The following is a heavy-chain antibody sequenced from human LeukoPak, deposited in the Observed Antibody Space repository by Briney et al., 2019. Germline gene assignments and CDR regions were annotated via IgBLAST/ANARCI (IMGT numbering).Heavy chain of an antibody. V-gene: IGHV4-34*01. CDR2: INHSGSS. Sequence: SETLSLTCALSGGSITDYFYNWVRQPPGKGLEWIGEINHSGSSTYNPSLKSRVIISVDTSKNQFSLKLSLVTAADTAVYDCARVGDLFGAHRVRGLPPDYYYMDVWGKGTTVTVSS. D-gene: IGHD3-10*01. CDR3: ARVGDLFGAHRVRGLPPDYYYMDV. CDR1: GGSITDYF. J-gene: IGHJ6*03.